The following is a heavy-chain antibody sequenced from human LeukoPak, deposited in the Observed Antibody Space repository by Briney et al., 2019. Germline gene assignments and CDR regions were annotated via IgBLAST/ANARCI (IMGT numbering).Heavy chain of an antibody. CDR2: IYYSGST. CDR3: ARSTVTRKLFFDY. CDR1: GGSISSGGYY. V-gene: IGHV4-31*03. J-gene: IGHJ4*02. D-gene: IGHD4-17*01. Sequence: SETLSLTCTVSGGSISSGGYYWSRIRQHPGKGLEWIGYIYYSGSTYYNPSLKSRVTISVDTSKNQFSLKLSSVTAADTAVYYCARSTVTRKLFFDYWGQGTLVTVSS.